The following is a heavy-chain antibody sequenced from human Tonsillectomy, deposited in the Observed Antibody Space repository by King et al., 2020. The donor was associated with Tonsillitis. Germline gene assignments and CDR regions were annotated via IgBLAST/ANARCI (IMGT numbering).Heavy chain of an antibody. CDR1: GFTFRNYA. D-gene: IGHD1-26*01. J-gene: IGHJ4*02. V-gene: IGHV3-30*04. CDR3: ARDRGSWVLDIDY. Sequence: QLVQSGGGVVQPGRSLRLSCAASGFTFRNYAMHWVRQAPGKGLEWVAIISYDGTNKFYADSVKGRFTISRDSSKNTLSLQMNSLRADDTAVYYCARDRGSWVLDIDYWGQGTLVTVSS. CDR2: ISYDGTNK.